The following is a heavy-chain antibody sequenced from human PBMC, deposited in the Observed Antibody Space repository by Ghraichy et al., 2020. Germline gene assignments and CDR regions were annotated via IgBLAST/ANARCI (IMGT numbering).Heavy chain of an antibody. Sequence: SETLSLTCAVYGGSFSGYYWSWIRQPPGKGLEWIGEINHSGSTNYNPARKSRVTISVDTSKNQFSLKLSSVTAADTAVYYCAIYSKRNYYGSGSYYKNNWFAPWGQGTLVTVSS. CDR2: INHSGST. CDR3: AIYSKRNYYGSGSYYKNNWFAP. CDR1: GGSFSGYY. D-gene: IGHD3-10*01. V-gene: IGHV4-34*01. J-gene: IGHJ5*02.